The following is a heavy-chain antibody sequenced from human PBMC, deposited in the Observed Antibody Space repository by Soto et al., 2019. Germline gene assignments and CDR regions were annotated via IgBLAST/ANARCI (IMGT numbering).Heavy chain of an antibody. CDR2: IYYSGST. J-gene: IGHJ4*02. V-gene: IGHV4-61*01. CDR3: ARFEYSIGY. Sequence: SETLSLTYTVSGGSVSSGSYYWSWIRQPPGKGLEWIGYIYYSGSTNYNPSLKSRVTISVDTSKNQFSLKLSSVTAADTAVYYCARFEYSIGYWGQGTLVTVSS. D-gene: IGHD6-6*01. CDR1: GGSVSSGSYY.